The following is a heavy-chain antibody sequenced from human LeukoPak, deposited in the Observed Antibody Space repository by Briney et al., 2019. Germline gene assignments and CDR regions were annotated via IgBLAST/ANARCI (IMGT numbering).Heavy chain of an antibody. CDR2: ISGSGGST. CDR3: AREMSGSNDAFDI. J-gene: IGHJ3*02. V-gene: IGHV3-23*01. Sequence: PGGSLRLSCAASGVTFSSYAMSWVRQAPGKGLEWVSAISGSGGSTYYADSVKGRFTISRDNSKNTLYLQMNSLRAEDTAVYYCAREMSGSNDAFDIWGPGTMVTVSS. D-gene: IGHD3-10*01. CDR1: GVTFSSYA.